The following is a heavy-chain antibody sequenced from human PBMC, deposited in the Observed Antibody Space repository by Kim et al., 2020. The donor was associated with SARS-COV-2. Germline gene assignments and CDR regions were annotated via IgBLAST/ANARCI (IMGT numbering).Heavy chain of an antibody. CDR3: ARAYDSPLYYYGMDV. Sequence: SETLSLTCTVSGGSISSSSYYWGWIRQPPGKGLEWIGSIYYSGSTYYNPSLKSRVTISVDPSKNQFSLKMSSVTAADTAVYYCARAYDSPLYYYGMDVWGQGTTVPVSS. CDR2: IYYSGST. J-gene: IGHJ6*02. D-gene: IGHD3-22*01. CDR1: GGSISSSSYY. V-gene: IGHV4-39*01.